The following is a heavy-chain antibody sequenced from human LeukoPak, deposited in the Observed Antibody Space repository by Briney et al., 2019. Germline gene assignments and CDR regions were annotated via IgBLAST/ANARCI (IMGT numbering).Heavy chain of an antibody. CDR1: GFTFSSYA. CDR2: ISGSVSGSVGTT. J-gene: IGHJ4*02. CDR3: AKDHYDSSGYHENNYDY. D-gene: IGHD3-22*01. Sequence: PGGSLRLSCAASGFTFSSYAMSWVRQAPGKGLEWVPAISGSVSGSVGTTYYADSVRGRFTISRDNSKNTLYLQMNSLRDEDTAVYYCAKDHYDSSGYHENNYDYWGQGTLVTVSS. V-gene: IGHV3-23*01.